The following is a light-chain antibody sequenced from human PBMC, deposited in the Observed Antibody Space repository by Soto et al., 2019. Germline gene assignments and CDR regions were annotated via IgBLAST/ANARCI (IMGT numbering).Light chain of an antibody. J-gene: IGLJ1*01. V-gene: IGLV2-11*01. CDR1: SSDVGVHNY. CDR3: CSYAGSNYV. Sequence: QSALTQPRSVSGSPGQSVTISCTGTSSDVGVHNYVSWYQQHPGKAPKLRFTDISKRPSGVSDRFAGSKSGNTASLTISGLQAEDEDNNYCCSYAGSNYVFGTGTKPTV. CDR2: DIS.